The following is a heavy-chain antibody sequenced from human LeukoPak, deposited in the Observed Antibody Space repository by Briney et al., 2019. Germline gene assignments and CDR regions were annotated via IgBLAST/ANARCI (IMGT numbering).Heavy chain of an antibody. J-gene: IGHJ4*02. CDR2: ISSSDRPI. D-gene: IGHD4-17*01. CDR1: GLTFTSYS. CDR3: AREREHDYGTDY. V-gene: IGHV3-48*01. Sequence: GGSLSLSFAASGLTFTSYSLNWVGQAQGKGLEWVSYISSSDRPIYYADSVKGRFTISRDNAKNSLYLQMNSLRAEDTAVYYCAREREHDYGTDYWGQGTLVTVSS.